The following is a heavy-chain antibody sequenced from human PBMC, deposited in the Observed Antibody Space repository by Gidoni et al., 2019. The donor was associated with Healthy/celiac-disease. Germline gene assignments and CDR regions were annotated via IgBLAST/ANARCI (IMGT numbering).Heavy chain of an antibody. CDR1: GYTFTSYY. Sequence: QVQLVQSGAEVKKPGASVKVSCKASGYTFTSYYMHWVRQAPGQGLEWMGIINPSGGSTSYAQKFQGRVTMTRDTSTSTVYMELSSLRSEDTAVYYCARRYCSSTSCYGGLLDLWGKGTTVTVSS. CDR3: ARRYCSSTSCYGGLLDL. V-gene: IGHV1-46*03. D-gene: IGHD2-2*01. CDR2: INPSGGST. J-gene: IGHJ6*04.